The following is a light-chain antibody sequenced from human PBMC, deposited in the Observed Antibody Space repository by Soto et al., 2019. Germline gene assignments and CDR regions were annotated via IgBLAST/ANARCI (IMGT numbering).Light chain of an antibody. V-gene: IGLV2-14*01. CDR3: SSYTSSRTLAV. CDR1: SSNSGNNY. CDR2: DDS. Sequence: QSVLTQPPSVSTAPGQKVTISCSGSSSNSGNNYVSWYQQHPGKAPKLIIYDDSNRPSGVPDRFSGSKSGNTASLTISGLQAEDEADYYCSSYTSSRTLAVFGTGTKVTVL. J-gene: IGLJ1*01.